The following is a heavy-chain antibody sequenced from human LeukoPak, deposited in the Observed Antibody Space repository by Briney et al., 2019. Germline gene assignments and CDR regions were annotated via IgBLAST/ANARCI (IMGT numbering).Heavy chain of an antibody. CDR2: ISMNVQTT. J-gene: IGHJ4*02. Sequence: GGSLRLSCSASGFTFTSHVMHWVRQAPGKGLQYVSGISMNVQTTYYAGSVKGRFSISRDSSKNTVYLQINSLTAEDTAVYYCVREGMERRTNFDYWGQGTLFSVSS. V-gene: IGHV3-64D*06. CDR3: VREGMERRTNFDY. CDR1: GFTFTSHV. D-gene: IGHD1-1*01.